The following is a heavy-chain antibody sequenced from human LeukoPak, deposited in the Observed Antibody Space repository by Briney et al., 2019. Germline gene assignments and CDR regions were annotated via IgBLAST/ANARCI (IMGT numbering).Heavy chain of an antibody. CDR2: ISTYNGHT. V-gene: IGHV1-18*01. CDR3: AREHPDYHGFDF. D-gene: IGHD4-11*01. J-gene: IGHJ3*01. CDR1: DYTFTKYG. Sequence: GASVKVSCKASDYTFTKYGFSWVRQAPGQGLEWIGWISTYNGHTIYAQRFQGRVTMTTDTSTRTAYMELSSLRSDDTAMYYCAREHPDYHGFDFWGQGTMVSVSS.